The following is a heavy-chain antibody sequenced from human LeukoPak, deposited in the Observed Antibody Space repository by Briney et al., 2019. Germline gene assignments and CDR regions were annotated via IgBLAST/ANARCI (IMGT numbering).Heavy chain of an antibody. Sequence: SVKVSCKASGGTFSSYAISWVRQAPGQGLEWMGGIIPIFGTANYAQKFQGRVTITADESTSTAYMELSSLRSEDTAVYYCARARSIVVVPAAGLRAPFYYYYMDVWGKGTTVTVSS. CDR2: IIPIFGTA. J-gene: IGHJ6*03. CDR1: GGTFSSYA. CDR3: ARARSIVVVPAAGLRAPFYYYYMDV. D-gene: IGHD2-2*01. V-gene: IGHV1-69*13.